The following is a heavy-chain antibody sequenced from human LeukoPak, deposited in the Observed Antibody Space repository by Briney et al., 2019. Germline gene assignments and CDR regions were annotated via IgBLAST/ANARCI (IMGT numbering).Heavy chain of an antibody. CDR2: ISSSSYI. V-gene: IGHV3-21*01. J-gene: IGHJ4*02. CDR1: GFTFSSYA. CDR3: AGNWETNDY. D-gene: IGHD7-27*01. Sequence: GGSLRLSCAASGFTFSSYAMRWVRQAPGKGLEWVSSISSSSYIYYADSVKGRFTISRDNAKNSLYLQMNSLRAEDTAVYYCAGNWETNDYWGQGTLVTVSS.